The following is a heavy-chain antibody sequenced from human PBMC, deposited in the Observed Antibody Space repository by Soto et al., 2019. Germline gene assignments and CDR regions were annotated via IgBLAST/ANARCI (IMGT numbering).Heavy chain of an antibody. CDR1: GFTFDDYA. D-gene: IGHD1-20*01. J-gene: IGHJ6*03. CDR2: ISWNSGSI. CDR3: AKNLITGTTHFYYYYMDV. V-gene: IGHV3-9*01. Sequence: GGSLRLSCAASGFTFDDYAMHWVRQAPGKGLEWVSGISWNSGSIGYADSVKGRFTISRDNAKNSLYLQMNSLRAEDTALYYCAKNLITGTTHFYYYYMDVWGKGTTVTVSS.